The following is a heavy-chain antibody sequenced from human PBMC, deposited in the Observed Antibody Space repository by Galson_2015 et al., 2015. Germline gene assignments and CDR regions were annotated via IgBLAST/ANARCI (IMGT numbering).Heavy chain of an antibody. Sequence: SVKVSCKASGGTFSSFAISWVRQAPGQRLEWMGGLLPNYGKPNYAQKFQGRVTITADESTSTAYLESRSLTSEDTAVFYCATSNADVYCSGGSCYLDSWGQGTLVTVSS. D-gene: IGHD2-15*01. CDR3: ATSNADVYCSGGSCYLDS. CDR2: LLPNYGKP. J-gene: IGHJ4*02. V-gene: IGHV1-69*13. CDR1: GGTFSSFA.